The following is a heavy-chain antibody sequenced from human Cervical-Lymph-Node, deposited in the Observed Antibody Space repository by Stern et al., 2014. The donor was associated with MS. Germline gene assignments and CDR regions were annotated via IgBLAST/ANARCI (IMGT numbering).Heavy chain of an antibody. J-gene: IGHJ5*02. V-gene: IGHV1-69*09. CDR1: GGTFRGYG. Sequence: QVQLVQSGAEVKKPGSSVNVSCKASGGTFRGYGITWVRQAPGQGLEWMGRLSLIGGVARYAPRFQGRFTITADKSMTTGYMELSSLTSDDTAVYYCARGDYVDYNWFDPWGLGTLVTVSS. CDR3: ARGDYVDYNWFDP. D-gene: IGHD4-17*01. CDR2: LSLIGGVA.